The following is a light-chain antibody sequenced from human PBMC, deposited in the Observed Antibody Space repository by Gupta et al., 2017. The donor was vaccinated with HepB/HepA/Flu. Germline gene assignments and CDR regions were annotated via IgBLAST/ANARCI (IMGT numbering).Light chain of an antibody. CDR1: QEISNY. Sequence: DIQMTQSPSSLSASVGDRVTITCQASQEISNYLNWYQQKPGKAPKLLIYDASNLETGVPSRFSGSGSGTDFTFTISSLQPEDFATYYCQQDYNPILTFGHWTKVDIK. CDR2: DAS. J-gene: IGKJ3*01. CDR3: QQDYNPILT. V-gene: IGKV1-33*01.